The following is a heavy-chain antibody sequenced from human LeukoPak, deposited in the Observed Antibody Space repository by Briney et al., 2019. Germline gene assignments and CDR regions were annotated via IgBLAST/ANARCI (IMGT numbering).Heavy chain of an antibody. CDR2: IYPRDGST. V-gene: IGHV1-46*01. Sequence: ASVKVSCKASGYTFTSNYIHWVRQAPGQGLEWMGMIYPRDGSTSYAQKFQGRVTVTRDTSTSTVHMELSGLRSEDTAVYYCARGRVYDYSTYYWGQGTLVTVSS. J-gene: IGHJ4*02. CDR3: ARGRVYDYSTYY. CDR1: GYTFTSNY. D-gene: IGHD4-11*01.